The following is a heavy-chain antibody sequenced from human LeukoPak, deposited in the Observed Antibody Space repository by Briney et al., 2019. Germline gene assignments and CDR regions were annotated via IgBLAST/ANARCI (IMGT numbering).Heavy chain of an antibody. J-gene: IGHJ6*03. CDR1: GYTFTSYD. CDR2: MNPNSGNT. D-gene: IGHD1-26*01. V-gene: IGHV1-8*03. Sequence: GASVKVSCKASGYTFTSYDINWVRQATGQGLEWMGWMNPNSGNTGYAQKFPGRVTITSNTSISTAYMELSSLRSEDTAVYYCARGVKWSYYYYYMDVWGKGTTVTVSS. CDR3: ARGVKWSYYYYYMDV.